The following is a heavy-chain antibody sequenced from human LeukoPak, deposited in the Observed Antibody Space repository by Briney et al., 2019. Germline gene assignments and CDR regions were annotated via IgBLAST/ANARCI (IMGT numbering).Heavy chain of an antibody. Sequence: GGSLRLSCPASGFTFSSYGMHWVRQAPGKGLEWVAFIRYDGSNKYYADSVKGRFTISRDNSKNTLYLQMNSLRAEDTAIYYCARAYREITIFGVVTVPLDYWGQGTLVTVSS. CDR3: ARAYREITIFGVVTVPLDY. CDR1: GFTFSSYG. J-gene: IGHJ4*02. V-gene: IGHV3-30*02. CDR2: IRYDGSNK. D-gene: IGHD3-3*01.